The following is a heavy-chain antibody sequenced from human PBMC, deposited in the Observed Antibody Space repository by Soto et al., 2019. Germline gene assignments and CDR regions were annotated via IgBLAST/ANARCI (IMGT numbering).Heavy chain of an antibody. CDR1: GLTFSNAW. V-gene: IGHV3-15*07. Sequence: GGSLRLSCAASGLTFSNAWMNWVRQAPGKGLEWVGRIKSKTDGGTTDYAAPVKGRFTISRDDSKNTLYLQMNSLKTEDTAVYYCTTATPRGYSGYEKYYYYYYGMDVWGQGTTVTVSS. CDR3: TTATPRGYSGYEKYYYYYYGMDV. D-gene: IGHD5-12*01. J-gene: IGHJ6*02. CDR2: IKSKTDGGTT.